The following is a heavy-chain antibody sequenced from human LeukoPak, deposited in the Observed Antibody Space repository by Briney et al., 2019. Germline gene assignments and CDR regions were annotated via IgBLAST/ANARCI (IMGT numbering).Heavy chain of an antibody. CDR2: INWNGGST. CDR3: ARDLSPYHNWNTDAFDI. D-gene: IGHD1-20*01. Sequence: GGSLRLSCAASGFTFDDYGMSWVRQAPGKGLEWVSGINWNGGSTGYADSVKGRFTISRDNAKNSLYLQMNSLRAEDTALYHCARDLSPYHNWNTDAFDIWGQGTMVTVSS. CDR1: GFTFDDYG. J-gene: IGHJ3*02. V-gene: IGHV3-20*01.